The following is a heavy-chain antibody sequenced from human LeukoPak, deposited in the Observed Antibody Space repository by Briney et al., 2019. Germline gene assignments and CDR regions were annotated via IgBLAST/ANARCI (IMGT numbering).Heavy chain of an antibody. J-gene: IGHJ4*02. V-gene: IGHV3-23*01. D-gene: IGHD4-23*01. CDR2: ISGSGGST. CDR3: AKVPAKYGGKVQLDY. CDR1: GFTFSSYA. Sequence: GGSLRLSCAASGFTFSSYAMSWVRQAPGKGLGWVSAISGSGGSTYYADSVKGRFTISRDNSKNTLYLQMNSLRAEDTAVYYCAKVPAKYGGKVQLDYWGQGTLVTVSS.